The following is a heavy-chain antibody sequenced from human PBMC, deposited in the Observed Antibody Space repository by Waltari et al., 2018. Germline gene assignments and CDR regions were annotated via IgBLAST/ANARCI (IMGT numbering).Heavy chain of an antibody. CDR3: ARDGSRYYDTPGLDY. CDR2: IYYSGST. CDR1: GGSISSGDYY. J-gene: IGHJ4*02. Sequence: QVQLQESGPGLVKPSQTLSLTCTVSGGSISSGDYYWSWIRQPPGKGLEWIGYIYYSGSTYYNPSLKSRVTISVDTSKNQFSLKLSSVTAADTAVYYCARDGSRYYDTPGLDYWGQGTLVTVSS. V-gene: IGHV4-30-4*08. D-gene: IGHD3-22*01.